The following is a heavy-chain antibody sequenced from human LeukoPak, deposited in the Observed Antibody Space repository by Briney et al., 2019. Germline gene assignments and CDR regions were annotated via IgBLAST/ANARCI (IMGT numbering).Heavy chain of an antibody. CDR1: GYTFTGYY. J-gene: IGHJ4*02. V-gene: IGHV1-2*06. CDR3: ARVGAAYYYDSVDY. Sequence: ASVKVSCKASGYTFTGYYMHWVRQAPGQGLEWMGRINPNSGGTNYAQKFQGRVTMTRDTSISTAYMELSRLRSDDTAVYYCARVGAAYYYDSVDYWGQGTLVTVSS. D-gene: IGHD3-22*01. CDR2: INPNSGGT.